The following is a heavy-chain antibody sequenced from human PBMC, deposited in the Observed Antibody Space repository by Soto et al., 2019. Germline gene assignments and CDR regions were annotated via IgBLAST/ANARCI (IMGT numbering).Heavy chain of an antibody. D-gene: IGHD2-2*01. V-gene: IGHV1-8*01. Sequence: ASVKVSCKASGYTFTSYDINWVRQATGQGLEWMGWMNPNSGNTGYAQKFQGRVTMNRNTSISTAYMELSSLRSEDTAVYYCARGQYQLLTVYYYYMDVWGKGTTVTVSS. J-gene: IGHJ6*03. CDR2: MNPNSGNT. CDR1: GYTFTSYD. CDR3: ARGQYQLLTVYYYYMDV.